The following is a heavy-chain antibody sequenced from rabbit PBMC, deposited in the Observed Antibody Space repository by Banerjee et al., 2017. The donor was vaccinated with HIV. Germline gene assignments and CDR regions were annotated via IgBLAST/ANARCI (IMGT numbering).Heavy chain of an antibody. CDR3: AREGGYVGYRWTTEGFNL. CDR2: IYAGSSGNT. D-gene: IGHD4-2*01. CDR1: GFSFSSSYW. J-gene: IGHJ4*01. Sequence: QQQLEESGGDLVKPEGSLTLTCTASGFSFSSSYWICWVRQAPGKGPEWIACIYAGSSGNTYYASWAKGRFTISKTSSTTVTLQMTSLTAADTATYFCAREGGYVGYRWTTEGFNLWGPGTLVTVS. V-gene: IGHV1S45*01.